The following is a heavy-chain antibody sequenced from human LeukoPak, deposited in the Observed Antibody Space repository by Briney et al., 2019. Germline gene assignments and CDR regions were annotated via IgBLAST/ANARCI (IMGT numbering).Heavy chain of an antibody. J-gene: IGHJ4*02. CDR3: ASGDTAMVNFDY. CDR1: GFTFSSYG. Sequence: PGRSLRLSCAASGFTFSSYGMHWVRQAPGKGLEWVAVISYDGSNKYYADSVKGRFTISRDNSKNTLYLQMNSLRAEDTAVYYCASGDTAMVNFDYWGQGTLVTVSS. D-gene: IGHD5-18*01. CDR2: ISYDGSNK. V-gene: IGHV3-30*03.